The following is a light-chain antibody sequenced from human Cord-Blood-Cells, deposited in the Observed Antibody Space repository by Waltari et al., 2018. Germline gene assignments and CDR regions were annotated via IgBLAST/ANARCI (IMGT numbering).Light chain of an antibody. V-gene: IGLV2-14*01. J-gene: IGLJ1*01. CDR1: SRDVGGYHY. CDR3: SSYTSSSTYV. CDR2: EVS. Sequence: QSALTQPASVSGSPGQSITISCPGTSRDVGGYHYVSWYQQHPGKAPKLMIYEVSNRPSGVSNRFSGSKSGNTASLTISGLQAEDEADYYCSSYTSSSTYVFGTGTKVTVL.